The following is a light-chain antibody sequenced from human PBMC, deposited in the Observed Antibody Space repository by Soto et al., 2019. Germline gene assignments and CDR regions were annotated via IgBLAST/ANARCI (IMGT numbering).Light chain of an antibody. CDR3: QQRGNWPT. V-gene: IGKV3-11*01. Sequence: EIVLTQSPATLSLSPGERATLSCRASQSVSSYLAWYQQKPGQAPRLLIYDASNRATGIPARFSGSGSGTDFTLTISSLESEDFAVYYCQQRGNWPTFGQGKRLEIK. J-gene: IGKJ5*01. CDR2: DAS. CDR1: QSVSSY.